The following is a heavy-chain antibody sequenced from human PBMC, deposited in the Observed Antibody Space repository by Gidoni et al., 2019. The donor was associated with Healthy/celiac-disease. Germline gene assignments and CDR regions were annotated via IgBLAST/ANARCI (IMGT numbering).Heavy chain of an antibody. V-gene: IGHV3-23*01. CDR1: GFTLSSYA. D-gene: IGHD4-17*01. Sequence: EVQLLESGGGLVQPGGSLRLSCAASGFTLSSYAMSWVRQAPGEGLEWVSAISGRGGSTYYADSVKGRFTISRDNSKNTLYLQMNSLRAEDTAVYYCAKEGATVTSPLDYWGQGTLVTVSS. J-gene: IGHJ4*02. CDR2: ISGRGGST. CDR3: AKEGATVTSPLDY.